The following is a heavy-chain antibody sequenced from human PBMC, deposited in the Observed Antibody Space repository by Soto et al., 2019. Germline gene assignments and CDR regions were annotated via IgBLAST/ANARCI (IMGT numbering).Heavy chain of an antibody. J-gene: IGHJ1*01. Sequence: QVQMVQSGPEVKKPGASGKVPCKASGYTFTSYGISWVRQAPGQGREWMGWMSPLKGNSHYSQNFQDRLTMTTDTSASTAFMEMRGLTSDDTAVYYWATDSGARQEYFQDWGQGTLVTVSS. V-gene: IGHV1-18*01. CDR3: ATDSGARQEYFQD. CDR2: MSPLKGNS. D-gene: IGHD4-17*01. CDR1: GYTFTSYG.